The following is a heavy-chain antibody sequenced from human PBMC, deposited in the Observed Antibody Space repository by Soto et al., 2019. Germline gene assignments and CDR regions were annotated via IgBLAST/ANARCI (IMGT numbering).Heavy chain of an antibody. CDR3: TTDAQWGI. Sequence: GGSLRLSCAASGRTFNNALMNWVRQAPGKGLEWVGRIKSKNDGGATEYSAPVKDRFTISRDDSKNTLYLQMNSLKTEDTAVYYCTTDAQWGIWGQGTMVTVSS. D-gene: IGHD2-8*01. V-gene: IGHV3-15*07. CDR2: IKSKNDGGAT. CDR1: GRTFNNAL. J-gene: IGHJ3*02.